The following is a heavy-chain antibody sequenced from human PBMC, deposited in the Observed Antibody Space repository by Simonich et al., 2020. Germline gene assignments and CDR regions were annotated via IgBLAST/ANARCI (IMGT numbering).Heavy chain of an antibody. CDR2: IYYSGST. Sequence: QVQLQESGPGLVKPSETLSLTCTVSGGSISRYYWSWIRQPPGKGLEWIGYIYYSGSTNYNPSLKRRVTISVDTAKNQFSLKLSSVTAADTAVYYCARARTGDYYYYMDVWGKGTTVTVS. D-gene: IGHD7-27*01. CDR1: GGSISRYY. J-gene: IGHJ6*03. CDR3: ARARTGDYYYYMDV. V-gene: IGHV4-59*12.